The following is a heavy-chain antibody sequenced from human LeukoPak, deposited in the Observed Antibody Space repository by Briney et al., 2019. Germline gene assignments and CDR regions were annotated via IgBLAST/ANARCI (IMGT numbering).Heavy chain of an antibody. Sequence: PSETLSLTCTVSGDSISTNYWTWIRQPPAPRMGLQWLGYISASGSTNYNPFLGSRVTMSVDTSKNQVSLRLISVTATDTAVYYCARHRRDSIGHYSFDPWGQGTLVTVSS. D-gene: IGHD3-22*01. CDR3: ARHRRDSIGHYSFDP. CDR1: GDSISTNY. J-gene: IGHJ5*02. CDR2: ISASGST. V-gene: IGHV4-4*09.